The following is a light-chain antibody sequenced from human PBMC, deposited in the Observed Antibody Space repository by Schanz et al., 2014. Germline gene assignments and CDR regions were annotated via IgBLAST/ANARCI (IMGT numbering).Light chain of an antibody. CDR1: KLGDKY. Sequence: SYELTQPPSVSVSPGQTASITCSGDKLGDKYACWYQQKPGQSPVLVIYQDSKRPSGIPERFSGSKSGTSASLAISGLRSEDEADYYCAAWDDSLSVHVVFGGGTKLTVL. V-gene: IGLV3-1*01. CDR2: QDS. CDR3: AAWDDSLSVHVV. J-gene: IGLJ2*01.